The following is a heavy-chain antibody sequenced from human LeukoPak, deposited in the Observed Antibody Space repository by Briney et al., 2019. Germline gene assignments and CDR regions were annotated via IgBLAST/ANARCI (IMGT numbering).Heavy chain of an antibody. V-gene: IGHV4-4*07. Sequence: SETLSLTCTVSGGSISSYYWSWIRQPAGKGLEWIGRIYTSGSTNYNPSLKSRVTMSVDTSKNQFSLKLSSATAADTAVYYCARGLSDYDILTGFYYYYGMDVWGQGTTVTVSS. J-gene: IGHJ6*02. CDR1: GGSISSYY. D-gene: IGHD3-9*01. CDR3: ARGLSDYDILTGFYYYYGMDV. CDR2: IYTSGST.